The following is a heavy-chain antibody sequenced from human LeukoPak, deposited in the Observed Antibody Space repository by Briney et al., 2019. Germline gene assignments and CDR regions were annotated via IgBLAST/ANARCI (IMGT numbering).Heavy chain of an antibody. D-gene: IGHD1-26*01. CDR1: GLTFSGSA. J-gene: IGHJ4*02. V-gene: IGHV3-73*01. Sequence: GGSLRLSCAASGLTFSGSAMHWVRQAPGKGLECVVRIRSKANNYATAYAASLKDTFNISRDDSKNTAYLQMNSLKAQDTAVYYCTRTYSGSYCDYWGQGTLVTVSS. CDR2: IRSKANNYAT. CDR3: TRTYSGSYCDY.